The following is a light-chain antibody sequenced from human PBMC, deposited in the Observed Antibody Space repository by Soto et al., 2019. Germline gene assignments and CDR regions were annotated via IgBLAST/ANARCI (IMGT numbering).Light chain of an antibody. V-gene: IGKV3-15*01. Sequence: EIVMTQSPGTLSVSPGEIATLSCRASQSVNSNLAWYQQKPDQSPMLLIYDAATRATDIPARFSGSGSGTKFTLTISSLQSEDFAVYYCQQYNDWPRTFGQGTKVEIK. CDR2: DAA. CDR3: QQYNDWPRT. CDR1: QSVNSN. J-gene: IGKJ1*01.